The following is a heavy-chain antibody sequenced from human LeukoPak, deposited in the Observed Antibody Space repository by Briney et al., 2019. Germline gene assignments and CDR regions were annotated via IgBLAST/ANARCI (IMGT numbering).Heavy chain of an antibody. V-gene: IGHV4-39*01. CDR2: IYYSGST. CDR3: ARHRGSSSLFDY. CDR1: GFTFSSYA. Sequence: GSLRLSCAASGFTFSSYAMSWVRQAPGKGLEYIGSIYYSGSTNYNPSLKSRVTISVDTSKNQFSLKLSSVTAADTAVYYCARHRGSSSLFDYWGQGTLVTVSS. J-gene: IGHJ4*02. D-gene: IGHD6-6*01.